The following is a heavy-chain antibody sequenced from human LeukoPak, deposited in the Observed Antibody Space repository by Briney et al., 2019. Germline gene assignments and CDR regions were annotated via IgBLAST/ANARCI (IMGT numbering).Heavy chain of an antibody. V-gene: IGHV4-34*01. CDR1: GGSFRGYY. CDR2: VNHSGST. Sequence: SETLSLTCAVYGGSFRGYYWSWIRQPPGTGLEWIGEVNHSGSTNYNPSLKSRVTISGDTSNNQFSLKLSSVTAADTAVYYCARSPGGYGPHDYWGQGTLVTVSS. CDR3: ARSPGGYGPHDY. D-gene: IGHD1-26*01. J-gene: IGHJ4*02.